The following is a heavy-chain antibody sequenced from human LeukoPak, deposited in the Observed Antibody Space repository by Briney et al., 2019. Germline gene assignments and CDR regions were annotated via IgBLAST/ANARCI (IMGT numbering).Heavy chain of an antibody. CDR2: VVGHTGHT. D-gene: IGHD1-20*01. CDR1: GHTFPKNG. CDR3: VTVGRLHYVLED. V-gene: IGHV1-18*01. Sequence: ASVNVSCKTSGHTFPKNGISWVRRAPGQGLEWMGWVVGHTGHTKYTQKFQGRVIMTTDTSTATSYMELRSLKYDDTAIYYCVTVGRLHYVLEDWGQGTLVTVSS. J-gene: IGHJ1*01.